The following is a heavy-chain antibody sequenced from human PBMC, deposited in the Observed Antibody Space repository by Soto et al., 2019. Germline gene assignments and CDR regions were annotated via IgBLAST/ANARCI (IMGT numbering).Heavy chain of an antibody. CDR2: FRSSGDGGTT. CDR3: AKKVNSGPGSQYFDY. Sequence: EVQLLESGGGLVQPGGSLRLSCAASGFTFSSYSMSWVRQAPGKGLEWVSGFRSSGDGGTTYYADSVKGRFTISRDNSKNTKFLKMNSQRAEDTAIYYCAKKVNSGPGSQYFDYWGQGTLVTVSS. J-gene: IGHJ4*02. CDR1: GFTFSSYS. D-gene: IGHD3-10*01. V-gene: IGHV3-23*01.